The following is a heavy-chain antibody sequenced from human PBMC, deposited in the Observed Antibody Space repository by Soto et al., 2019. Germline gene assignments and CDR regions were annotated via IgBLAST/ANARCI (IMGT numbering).Heavy chain of an antibody. CDR3: ARDRGPVLRFLEWFPMDV. Sequence: SQTLSLTCAISGDSVSSNSAAWNWIRQSPSGGLEWLGRTYYRSRWYNDYAVSVRSRITINPDTSKNQFSLHLNSVTPEDTAVYYCARDRGPVLRFLEWFPMDVWGQGTTVTVSS. CDR1: GDSVSSNSAA. J-gene: IGHJ6*02. D-gene: IGHD3-3*01. V-gene: IGHV6-1*01. CDR2: TYYRSRWYN.